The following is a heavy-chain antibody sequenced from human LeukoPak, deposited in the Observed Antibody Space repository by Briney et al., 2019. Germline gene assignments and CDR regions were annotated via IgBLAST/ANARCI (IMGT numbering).Heavy chain of an antibody. Sequence: TGGSLRLSCAASGFTVSSNYMSWVRQAPGKGLEWVSVIYSGGSTYYADSVKGRFTISRDNSKNTLYLQMNSLRAEDTAVYYCARVKTARVDDAFDIWGQGTMVTVSS. CDR2: IYSGGST. CDR3: ARVKTARVDDAFDI. CDR1: GFTVSSNY. J-gene: IGHJ3*02. V-gene: IGHV3-53*01. D-gene: IGHD5-18*01.